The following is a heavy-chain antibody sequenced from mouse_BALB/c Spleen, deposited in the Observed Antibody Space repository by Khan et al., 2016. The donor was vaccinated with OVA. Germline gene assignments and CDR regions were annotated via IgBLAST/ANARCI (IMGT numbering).Heavy chain of an antibody. CDR1: GYTFTSYW. V-gene: IGHV1S81*02. J-gene: IGHJ2*01. Sequence: QVQLKESGAELVKAGASVKMSCKASGYTFTSYWMHWVKQRLGQGLEWFAETNPTNGRTYYHEKFKSKATLTVDKSSSTAYMLLSGPTFEDSAVYSWARIKKLVATYFDYWGQGTTLTVSS. CDR2: TNPTNGRT. D-gene: IGHD1-1*01. CDR3: ARIKKLVATYFDY.